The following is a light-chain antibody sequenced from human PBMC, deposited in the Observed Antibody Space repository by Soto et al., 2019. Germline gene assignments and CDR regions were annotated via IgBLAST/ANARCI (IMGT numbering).Light chain of an antibody. V-gene: IGKV3-20*01. CDR1: QSVSSSY. J-gene: IGKJ1*01. Sequence: EIVLTQSPGTLSLSPGERATLSCRASQSVSSSYLAWYQQKPGQDPRLLIYGASSRATGIPDRFSGSGSGTDSTLTISRLEPEDCAVYYCQQYGSSPWTFGQGTKVEIK. CDR3: QQYGSSPWT. CDR2: GAS.